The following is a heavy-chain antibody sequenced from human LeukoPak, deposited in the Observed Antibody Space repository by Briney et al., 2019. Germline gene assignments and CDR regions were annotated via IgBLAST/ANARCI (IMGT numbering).Heavy chain of an antibody. Sequence: ASVKLSCNASGYTFTSYDINWVRQATGQGLEWMGWMNPNSGNTGYAQKFQGRVTITRNTSISTAYMELSSLRSEDTAVYYCARGHYYYYMDVWGKGTTVTVSS. CDR3: ARGHYYYYMDV. CDR1: GYTFTSYD. J-gene: IGHJ6*03. CDR2: MNPNSGNT. V-gene: IGHV1-8*03.